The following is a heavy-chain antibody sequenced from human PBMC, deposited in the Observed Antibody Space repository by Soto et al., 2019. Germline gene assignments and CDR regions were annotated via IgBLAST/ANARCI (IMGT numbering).Heavy chain of an antibody. CDR3: ARAHGSSWYNWFDP. V-gene: IGHV1-69*13. CDR1: GGTFSSYA. CDR2: IIPLFGTT. D-gene: IGHD6-13*01. J-gene: IGHJ5*02. Sequence: SVKVSCRASGGTFSSYAISWVRQAPGRGLEWMGGIIPLFGTTNYAQKFRGRVTVTADESTSTVYMEVRSLRFEDTAVYYCARAHGSSWYNWFDPWGQGTLVTVSS.